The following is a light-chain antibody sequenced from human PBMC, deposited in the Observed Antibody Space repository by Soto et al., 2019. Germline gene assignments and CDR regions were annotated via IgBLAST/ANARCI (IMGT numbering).Light chain of an antibody. CDR3: HQRHPWPRST. J-gene: IGKJ2*02. CDR2: DIS. CDR1: QRVSSY. V-gene: IGKV3-11*01. Sequence: EIVLTQSPATLSLSPGERATLSCRASQRVSSYLAWYQQKPGQPPRLLIYDISNRATGIPARFSGSGSGTDFTLTISSLEPEDSAVYYCHQRHPWPRSTFGQGTKLQIK.